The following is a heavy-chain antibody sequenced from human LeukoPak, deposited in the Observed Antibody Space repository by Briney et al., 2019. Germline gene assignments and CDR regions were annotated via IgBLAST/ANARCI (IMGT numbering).Heavy chain of an antibody. CDR2: ISYDGSNK. CDR3: ARDLDSYGSFDY. CDR1: GFTFDDYA. J-gene: IGHJ4*02. Sequence: GRSLRLSCAASGFTFDDYAMHWVRQAPGKGLEWVAVISYDGSNKYYADSVKGRFTISRDNSKNTLYLQMNSLRAEDTAVYYCARDLDSYGSFDYWGQGTLVTVSS. D-gene: IGHD5-18*01. V-gene: IGHV3-30-3*01.